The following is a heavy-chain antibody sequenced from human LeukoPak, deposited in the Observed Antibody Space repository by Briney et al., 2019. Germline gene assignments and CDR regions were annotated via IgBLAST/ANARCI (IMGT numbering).Heavy chain of an antibody. J-gene: IGHJ4*02. Sequence: GGSLRLSCAASGFTFDDYVMSWVRQPPGKGLEWVSGINWNGGSTGYADSVKGRFTISRDNAKNSLYLQMNSLRAEDTALYYCARGARLYSSSSPCDYWGQGTLVTVSS. D-gene: IGHD6-6*01. CDR1: GFTFDDYV. CDR2: INWNGGST. V-gene: IGHV3-20*04. CDR3: ARGARLYSSSSPCDY.